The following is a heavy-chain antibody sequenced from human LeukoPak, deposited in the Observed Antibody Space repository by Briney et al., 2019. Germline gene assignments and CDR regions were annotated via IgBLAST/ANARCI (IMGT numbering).Heavy chain of an antibody. CDR1: AATFSSYA. CDR2: IIPIFGTA. Sequence: ASVKVSCKASAATFSSYAISWVRQAPGQGLEWMGGIIPIFGTANYAQKFQGRVTITADESTSTAYMELSSLRSEDTAVYYCARDSSNYEYYYYYMDVWGKGPTVTVSS. V-gene: IGHV1-69*01. CDR3: ARDSSNYEYYYYYMDV. D-gene: IGHD4-11*01. J-gene: IGHJ6*03.